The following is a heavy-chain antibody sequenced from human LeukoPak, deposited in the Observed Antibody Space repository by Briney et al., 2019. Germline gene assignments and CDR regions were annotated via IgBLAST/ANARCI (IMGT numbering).Heavy chain of an antibody. CDR1: GYTFTCYY. V-gene: IGHV1-2*02. J-gene: IGHJ4*02. D-gene: IGHD5-24*01. CDR2: INPNSGGT. Sequence: ASVKVSCKASGYTFTCYYMHWVRQAPGQGLEWMGWINPNSGGTNYAQKFQGRVTMTRDTSISTAYMELSRLRSDDTAVYYCARDLGNGYLQRSFDYWGQGTLVTVSS. CDR3: ARDLGNGYLQRSFDY.